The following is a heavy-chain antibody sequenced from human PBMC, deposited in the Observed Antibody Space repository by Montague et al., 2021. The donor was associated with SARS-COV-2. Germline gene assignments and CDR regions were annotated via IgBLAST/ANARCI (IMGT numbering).Heavy chain of an antibody. Sequence: SETLSLTCSVSGGPISDYYWNWIRQPPGKGLEWIGYINYNTGNTNYNPSLQSRVTISLDTSKNQFSLNLRSVTAADTALYFCARGTGYDYYFDCWGLGTLVTVSS. D-gene: IGHD5-12*01. CDR2: INYNTGNT. J-gene: IGHJ4*02. CDR1: GGPISDYY. CDR3: ARGTGYDYYFDC. V-gene: IGHV4-59*01.